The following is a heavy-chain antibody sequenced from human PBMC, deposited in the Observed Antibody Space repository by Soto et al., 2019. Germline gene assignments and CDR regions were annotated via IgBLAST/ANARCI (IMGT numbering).Heavy chain of an antibody. CDR3: AGPPELTRIYYYYGMDV. J-gene: IGHJ6*02. V-gene: IGHV1-69*12. D-gene: IGHD1-7*01. CDR1: GGTFSSYA. Sequence: QVQLVQSGAEVKKPGSSVKVSCKASGGTFSSYAISWVRQAPGQGLEWMGGIIPIFGTANYAQKFQGRVTITADESTSTAYMELSSLRSEDTAVYYCAGPPELTRIYYYYGMDVWGQVTTVTVSS. CDR2: IIPIFGTA.